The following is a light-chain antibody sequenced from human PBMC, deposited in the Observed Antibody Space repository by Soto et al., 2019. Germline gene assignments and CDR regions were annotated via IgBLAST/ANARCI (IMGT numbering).Light chain of an antibody. J-gene: IGLJ3*02. CDR1: SSDIGAYDY. V-gene: IGLV2-14*01. Sequence: QSALTQPASESGSPGQSITISCSGTSSDIGAYDYVSWYQQHPGKAPKLMIYAVTYRPSGVSHRFSGSKSGNTASLTISGLQAEDEAHYYCSSSTSRSTLVFGGGTKLTVL. CDR3: SSSTSRSTLV. CDR2: AVT.